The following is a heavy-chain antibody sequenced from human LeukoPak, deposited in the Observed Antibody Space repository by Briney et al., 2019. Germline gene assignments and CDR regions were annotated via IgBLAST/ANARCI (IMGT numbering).Heavy chain of an antibody. CDR2: ISHDDSGE. CDR3: AKEGTRSHSQWAFDF. V-gene: IGHV3-30*18. CDR1: GFTFSNYG. Sequence: GGSLRLSCVASGFTFSNYGMHWVRQAPGKGREGVAVISHDDSGEWYADSVQGRFTISRDNSESTMYLQMNSLRVEDTAVYYCAKEGTRSHSQWAFDFWGQGTMVTVSS. J-gene: IGHJ3*01. D-gene: IGHD6-19*01.